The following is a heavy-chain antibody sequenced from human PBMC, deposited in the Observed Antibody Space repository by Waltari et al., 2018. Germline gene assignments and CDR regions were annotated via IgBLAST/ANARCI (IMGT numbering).Heavy chain of an antibody. Sequence: EVQLVESGGGLVQPGGSLRLSCAASGFTFTSYWMSWVRQAPGKGVWWVANRKEDGSAKYYVASGQGRFTISRDIAKSSLFLQMNSLRAEDTAVYYCAKGGLGYPLYVPFDSWGQGTLVTVSS. V-gene: IGHV3-7*01. CDR1: GFTFTSYW. CDR2: RKEDGSAK. D-gene: IGHD5-12*01. CDR3: AKGGLGYPLYVPFDS. J-gene: IGHJ4*02.